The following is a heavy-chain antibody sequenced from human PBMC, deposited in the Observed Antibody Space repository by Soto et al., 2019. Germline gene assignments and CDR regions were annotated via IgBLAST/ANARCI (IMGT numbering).Heavy chain of an antibody. CDR2: ISWNSGSI. CDR1: GFTFDDYA. J-gene: IGHJ3*02. D-gene: IGHD3-3*01. CDR3: AKELKIWSGYYKDAFDI. V-gene: IGHV3-9*01. Sequence: GGSLRLSGAASGFTFDDYAMHWVRQAPGKGLEWVSGISWNSGSIGNADSVKGRFTIYIDNAKNSMYLQMNSLRPEDTALYYCAKELKIWSGYYKDAFDIWGQGKMVTV.